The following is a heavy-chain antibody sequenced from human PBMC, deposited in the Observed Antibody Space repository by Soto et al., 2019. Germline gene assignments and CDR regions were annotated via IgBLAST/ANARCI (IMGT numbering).Heavy chain of an antibody. CDR1: GGSFSGYY. D-gene: IGHD4-4*01. Sequence: SETLSLTCAVYGGSFSGYYWSWIRQPPGKGLEWIGEINHSGSTNYNPSLKSRVTISVDTSKNQFSLKLSSVTAADTAVYYCARAGPYSNYGRLKNWFDPWGQGTLVTVSS. J-gene: IGHJ5*02. CDR2: INHSGST. V-gene: IGHV4-34*01. CDR3: ARAGPYSNYGRLKNWFDP.